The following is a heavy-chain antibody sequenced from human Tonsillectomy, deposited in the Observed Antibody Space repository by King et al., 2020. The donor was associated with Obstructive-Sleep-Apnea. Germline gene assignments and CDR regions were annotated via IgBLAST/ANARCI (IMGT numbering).Heavy chain of an antibody. Sequence: VQLQESGPGLVKPSETLSLTCTVSGGSIGAYYWTWIRQPPGKGLEWIGYISNNGISNYNPSLKSRVTISVDTSQNHFSLTLTSVTAADTAVYYCAREMYDSSGGFDYWGQGALVTVSS. CDR3: AREMYDSSGGFDY. D-gene: IGHD3-22*01. J-gene: IGHJ4*02. V-gene: IGHV4-59*01. CDR2: ISNNGIS. CDR1: GGSIGAYY.